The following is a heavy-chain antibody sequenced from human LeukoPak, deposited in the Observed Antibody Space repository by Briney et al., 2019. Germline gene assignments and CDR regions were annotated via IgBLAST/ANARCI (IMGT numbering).Heavy chain of an antibody. D-gene: IGHD6-13*01. CDR1: GYSFTTFG. Sequence: ASVKVSCKTSGYSFTTFGISWVRQAPGQGLEWMGWMNPNSGNTGYAQKFQGRVTMTRNTSISTAYMELSSLRSEDTAVYYCARSIAAAGTGLNWFDPWGQGTLVTVSS. CDR3: ARSIAAAGTGLNWFDP. J-gene: IGHJ5*02. V-gene: IGHV1-8*01. CDR2: MNPNSGNT.